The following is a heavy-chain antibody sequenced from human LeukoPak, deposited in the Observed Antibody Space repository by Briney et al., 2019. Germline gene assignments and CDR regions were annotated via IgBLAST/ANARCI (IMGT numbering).Heavy chain of an antibody. D-gene: IGHD2-2*01. CDR2: INQDESKK. Sequence: PGGSLRLSCAASGFSFCNDWMCSGRQAPGKGLEWVANINQDESKKYYVDSVKRRFTISRDNAKNSLYLQMSSLRAEDTAVYYCARDHAYRTDYWGQGTLVTVSS. CDR1: GFSFCNDW. V-gene: IGHV3-7*01. CDR3: ARDHAYRTDY. J-gene: IGHJ4*02.